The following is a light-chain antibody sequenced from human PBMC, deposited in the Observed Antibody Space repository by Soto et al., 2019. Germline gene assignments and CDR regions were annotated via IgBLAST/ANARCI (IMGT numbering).Light chain of an antibody. CDR3: QQSYSTFPYT. J-gene: IGKJ2*01. CDR1: QSISSY. V-gene: IGKV1-39*01. Sequence: DIQMTQSPSSLSASVGDRVTITCRASQSISSYLNWYQQKPGKAPKLLIYAASSLQSGVPSRFSGSGSGTHFTLTISSLQPEDFATYYCQQSYSTFPYTFGQGTKLEIK. CDR2: AAS.